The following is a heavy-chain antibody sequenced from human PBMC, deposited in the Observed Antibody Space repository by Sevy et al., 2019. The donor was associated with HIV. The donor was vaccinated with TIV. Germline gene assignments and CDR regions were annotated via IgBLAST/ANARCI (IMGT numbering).Heavy chain of an antibody. D-gene: IGHD3-3*01. V-gene: IGHV3-9*01. CDR3: AKDFYSEGGVVDHDAFDI. CDR1: GFTFDDYA. CDR2: ISWNSGSI. Sequence: GGSLRLSCAASGFTFDDYAMHWVRQAPGKGLEWVSGISWNSGSIGYADSVKGRFTISRDNAKNSLYLQMNSLRAEDTALYYCAKDFYSEGGVVDHDAFDIWGQGTMVTVSS. J-gene: IGHJ3*02.